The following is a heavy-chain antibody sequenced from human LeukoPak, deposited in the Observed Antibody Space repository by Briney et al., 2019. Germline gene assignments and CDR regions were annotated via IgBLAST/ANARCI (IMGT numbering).Heavy chain of an antibody. Sequence: GRSLRLSCAASVFTFSSYAIHWVRQAPGKGLEWVALISYDGSTKYSTDSVKGRFTISRDNSKNTLYLQMNSLRPEDTAVYYCAGHFGAWHYFDYWGQGTLVTVSS. CDR3: AGHFGAWHYFDY. CDR2: ISYDGSTK. D-gene: IGHD3-3*01. V-gene: IGHV3-30*04. J-gene: IGHJ4*02. CDR1: VFTFSSYA.